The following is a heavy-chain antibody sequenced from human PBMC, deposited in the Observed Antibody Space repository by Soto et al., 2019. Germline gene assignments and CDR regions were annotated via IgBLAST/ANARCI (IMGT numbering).Heavy chain of an antibody. J-gene: IGHJ4*02. D-gene: IGHD3-22*01. CDR3: TTSWEYYYDSRNYHPAN. V-gene: IGHV3-49*04. CDR1: GLSFGDYA. Sequence: GGSLRLSCTPSGLSFGDYAMSWVRQAPGKGLEGGGFIRRRVYGGTPQYVASVEGRFTISRDDSKSIAYLQMNSLKNEHTAVYYCTTSWEYYYDSRNYHPANWGQGTLVTVSS. CDR2: IRRRVYGGTP.